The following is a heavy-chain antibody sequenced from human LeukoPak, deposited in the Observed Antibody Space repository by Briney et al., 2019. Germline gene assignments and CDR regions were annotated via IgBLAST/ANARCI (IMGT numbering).Heavy chain of an antibody. Sequence: ETLSLTCTVSSGSISSYYWSWVRQAPGKGLEWVSGINWNGGSTGYADSVKGRFTISRDNAKNSLYLQMNSLRAEDTALYHCARGLTYYDFWSGYFGAFDIWGQGTMVTVSS. CDR1: SGSISSYY. V-gene: IGHV3-20*01. CDR3: ARGLTYYDFWSGYFGAFDI. J-gene: IGHJ3*02. CDR2: INWNGGST. D-gene: IGHD3-3*01.